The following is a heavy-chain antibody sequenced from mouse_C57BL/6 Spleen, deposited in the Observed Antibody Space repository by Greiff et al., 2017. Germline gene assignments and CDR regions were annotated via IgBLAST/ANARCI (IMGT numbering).Heavy chain of an antibody. Sequence: VQLQQSGAELVRPGASVKLSCTASGFNIKDDYMHWVKQRPEQGLEWIGWIDPENGDTEYASKFQGKATITADTSSNTAYLQLSSLTSEDTAVYYCTTRITTHRYWGKGTTLTVSS. J-gene: IGHJ2*01. D-gene: IGHD1-1*01. V-gene: IGHV14-4*01. CDR2: IDPENGDT. CDR3: TTRITTHRY. CDR1: GFNIKDDY.